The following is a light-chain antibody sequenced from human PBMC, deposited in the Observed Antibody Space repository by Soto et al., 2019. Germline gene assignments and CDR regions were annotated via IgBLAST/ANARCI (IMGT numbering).Light chain of an antibody. J-gene: IGKJ2*01. V-gene: IGKV3-20*01. CDR3: QQYGSSYT. Sequence: EIGLTQSPGTLSLSPGERATLSCRASQSVSSSYLAWYQQKPDQAPRLLIYGASSRATGIPDRFSGSGSGTDFTLTISRLEPEDFAVYYCQQYGSSYTFGQGTKLEIK. CDR2: GAS. CDR1: QSVSSSY.